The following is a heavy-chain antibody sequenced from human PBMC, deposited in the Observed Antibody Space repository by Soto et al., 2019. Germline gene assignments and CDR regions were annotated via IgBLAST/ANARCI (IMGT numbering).Heavy chain of an antibody. CDR3: AKAVGDASSRSWYYYYGMDV. CDR1: GFTFSSYG. J-gene: IGHJ6*02. D-gene: IGHD1-26*01. Sequence: QVQLVESGGGVVQPGRSLRLSCAASGFTFSSYGMHWVRQAPGKGLEWVAVISFDGSSKYYADSVKGRFTISRDNSKNTLYLQMNSLRAEDTAVYYCAKAVGDASSRSWYYYYGMDVWGQGTTVTVSS. V-gene: IGHV3-30*18. CDR2: ISFDGSSK.